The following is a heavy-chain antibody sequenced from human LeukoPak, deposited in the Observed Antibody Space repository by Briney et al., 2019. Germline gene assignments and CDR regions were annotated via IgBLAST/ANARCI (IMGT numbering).Heavy chain of an antibody. J-gene: IGHJ4*02. Sequence: ASVKVSCKASGYTFTSYGISWVRQAPGQGLEWMGWISAYNGSTNYAQKLQGRVTMTTDTSTSTAYMELRSLRSDDTAVYYCARDLGSLLVVDFDYWGQGTLVTVSS. CDR3: ARDLGSLLVVDFDY. V-gene: IGHV1-18*01. CDR2: ISAYNGST. D-gene: IGHD3-22*01. CDR1: GYTFTSYG.